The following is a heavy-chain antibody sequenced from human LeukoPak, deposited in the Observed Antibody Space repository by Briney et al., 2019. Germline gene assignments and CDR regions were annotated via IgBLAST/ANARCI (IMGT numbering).Heavy chain of an antibody. CDR3: ARDAVITIFGVVHYYYYGMDV. CDR2: ISAYNGDT. D-gene: IGHD3-3*01. V-gene: IGHV1-18*04. CDR1: GYTFTGYY. J-gene: IGHJ6*02. Sequence: ASVKVSCKASGYTFTGYYMHWVRQAPGQGLEWMGWISAYNGDTNYAQKLQGRVTMTADTSTSTAYMELRSLRSNDTAVYYCARDAVITIFGVVHYYYYGMDVWGQGTPVTVSS.